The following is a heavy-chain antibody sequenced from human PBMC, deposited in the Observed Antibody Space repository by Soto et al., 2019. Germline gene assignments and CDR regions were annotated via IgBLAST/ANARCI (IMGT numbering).Heavy chain of an antibody. V-gene: IGHV3-30*03. CDR3: ASDSGGYSNYVDY. CDR1: GFTFSSFG. Sequence: QVQLVESGGGVVQPGRSLRLSCAASGFTFSSFGMHWVRQAPGKGLEWVALISYDGGHEDYADSVKGRFTISRDNSKNMLFLQMNSLRPDDTAVYYCASDSGGYSNYVDYWGQGTLVTVSS. D-gene: IGHD4-4*01. CDR2: ISYDGGHE. J-gene: IGHJ4*02.